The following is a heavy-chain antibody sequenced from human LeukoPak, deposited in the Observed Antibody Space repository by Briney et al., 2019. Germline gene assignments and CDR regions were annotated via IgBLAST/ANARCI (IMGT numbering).Heavy chain of an antibody. CDR1: VVTLRNYA. D-gene: IGHD6-6*01. CDR3: VRAGSSYSFDY. V-gene: IGHV3-23*01. J-gene: IGHJ4*02. Sequence: PGGSLRLSCAASVVTLRNYAMIGLRHAPGKGLEGVSTMSGNCCSTFYADSVKGLFTIPRDSSKHTLDLQMNSLRTEHTAVYYCVRAGSSYSFDYWGPGNLVTVSS. CDR2: MSGNCCST.